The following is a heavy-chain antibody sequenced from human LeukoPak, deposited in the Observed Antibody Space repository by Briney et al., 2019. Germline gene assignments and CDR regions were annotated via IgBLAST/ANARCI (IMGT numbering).Heavy chain of an antibody. V-gene: IGHV3-64*01. CDR1: GFTFSSYA. J-gene: IGHJ4*02. CDR2: ISSNGGNT. D-gene: IGHD6-25*01. CDR3: ARGQRGGRHYYFDY. Sequence: GGALRLSCAASGFTFSSYAMHWVRQAPGKGREDVSGISSNGGNTYYANSVKCRFTISRDNSKNTLYLQMGSLRAEDMAVYYCARGQRGGRHYYFDYWGQGTLVTVSS.